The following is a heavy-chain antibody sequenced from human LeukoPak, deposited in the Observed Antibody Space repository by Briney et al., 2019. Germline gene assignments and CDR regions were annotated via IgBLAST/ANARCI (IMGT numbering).Heavy chain of an antibody. Sequence: GGSLRLSCAASGFTFSSYGMHWVRQAPGKGLEWVAFIRYDGSNKDYADSVKGRFIISRDNSKNTLYLQMNSLRAEDTAVYYCAKAYYDILTGPREWGQGTLVTVSS. J-gene: IGHJ4*02. V-gene: IGHV3-30*02. CDR3: AKAYYDILTGPRE. D-gene: IGHD3-9*01. CDR2: IRYDGSNK. CDR1: GFTFSSYG.